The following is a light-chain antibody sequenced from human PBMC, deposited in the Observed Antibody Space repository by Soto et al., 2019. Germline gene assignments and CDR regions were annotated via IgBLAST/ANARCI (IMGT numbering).Light chain of an antibody. J-gene: IGKJ1*01. CDR2: GAS. V-gene: IGKV3-20*01. Sequence: EIVLTQSPGTLSLSPGERATLSCRASQSVSSSYLAWYQQKPGQAPRLLIYGASSRATGIPDRFSGSGSGTDVTLTISRLEPEDVAVYYCQQDGSSPWTFGQGTKVEIK. CDR1: QSVSSSY. CDR3: QQDGSSPWT.